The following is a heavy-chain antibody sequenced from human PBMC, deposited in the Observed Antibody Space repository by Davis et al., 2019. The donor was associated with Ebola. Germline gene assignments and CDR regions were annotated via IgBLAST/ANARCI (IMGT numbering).Heavy chain of an antibody. Sequence: AASVKVSCKASGYTFTGYYMHWVRTAPGQGLEWMGWINPNSGGTNYAQKFQGWVTMTRDTSISTAYMELSRLRSDDTAVYYCARSSWLRLGGDYYYGMDVWGQGTTVTVSS. D-gene: IGHD5-12*01. J-gene: IGHJ6*02. CDR2: INPNSGGT. V-gene: IGHV1-2*04. CDR3: ARSSWLRLGGDYYYGMDV. CDR1: GYTFTGYY.